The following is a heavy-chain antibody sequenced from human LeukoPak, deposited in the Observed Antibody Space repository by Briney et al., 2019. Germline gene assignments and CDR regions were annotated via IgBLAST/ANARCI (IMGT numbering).Heavy chain of an antibody. CDR3: AREVGASEFDY. Sequence: GGSLRLSCAASGFTFSSYAMHWVRQAPGKGLEWVAVISYDGSNKYYADSVKGRFTISRDNSKNTLYLQMNSLRAEDTAVYYCAREVGASEFDYWGQGTLVTVSS. D-gene: IGHD1-26*01. J-gene: IGHJ4*02. CDR1: GFTFSSYA. V-gene: IGHV3-30-3*01. CDR2: ISYDGSNK.